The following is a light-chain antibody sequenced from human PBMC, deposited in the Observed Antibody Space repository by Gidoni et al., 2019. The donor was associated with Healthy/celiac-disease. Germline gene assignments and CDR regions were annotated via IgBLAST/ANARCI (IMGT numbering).Light chain of an antibody. CDR1: SSDVGGYNY. CDR2: EVS. V-gene: IGLV2-14*01. CDR3: SSYTSSITLPNWV. Sequence: QSALTQPASVSGSPGQSITISCTGTSSDVGGYNYVSWYQQRPGKAPKLMIYEVSNRPSGVSNRFSGSKSGNTASLTISGLQAEDEADYYCSSYTSSITLPNWVFGGGTKLTVL. J-gene: IGLJ3*02.